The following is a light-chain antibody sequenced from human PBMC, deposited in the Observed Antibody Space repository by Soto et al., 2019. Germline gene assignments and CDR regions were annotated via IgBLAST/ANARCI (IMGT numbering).Light chain of an antibody. CDR2: DVT. CDR3: CSYAGSYTFYV. Sequence: QSALTQPASVSGSPGQSITISCTGTSSDVGGYNYVSWYQHHPGKAPKLMIYDVTMRPSGVPYRFSGSKSGNTASLTISGLQAEDEADYYCCSYAGSYTFYVFGGGTKVTVL. J-gene: IGLJ1*01. CDR1: SSDVGGYNY. V-gene: IGLV2-11*01.